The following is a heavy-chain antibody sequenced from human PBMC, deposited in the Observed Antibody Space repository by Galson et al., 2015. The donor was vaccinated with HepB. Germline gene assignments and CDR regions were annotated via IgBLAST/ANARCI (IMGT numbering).Heavy chain of an antibody. V-gene: IGHV3-7*01. CDR3: ARGRELLPY. CDR1: GFTFRSYW. D-gene: IGHD3-10*01. J-gene: IGHJ4*02. Sequence: SLRLSCAASGFTFRSYWMSWVRQAPGKGLEWVANIKQDGSEEYYVDSVKGRFTISRDNAKNSLYLQMNSLRAEDTAVYYCARGRELLPYWGQGTLVTVSS. CDR2: IKQDGSEE.